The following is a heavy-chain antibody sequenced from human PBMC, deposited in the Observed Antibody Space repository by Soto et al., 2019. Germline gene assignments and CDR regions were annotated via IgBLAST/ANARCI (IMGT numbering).Heavy chain of an antibody. CDR2: INPSGGTT. CDR3: ARGSSLGLEY. D-gene: IGHD7-27*01. CDR1: AYTFTDYY. J-gene: IGHJ4*02. Sequence: ASVKVSCKASAYTFTDYYIHWVRQAPGQGLEWMGLINPSGGTTTYLQKFQGRVTMTRDTSTSTVYMDLSTLRSEDTAVYYCARGSSLGLEYWGQGTLVTVYS. V-gene: IGHV1-46*01.